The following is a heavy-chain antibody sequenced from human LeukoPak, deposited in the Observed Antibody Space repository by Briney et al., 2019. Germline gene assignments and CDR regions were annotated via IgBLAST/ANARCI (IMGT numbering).Heavy chain of an antibody. CDR3: ARAKGSGSYFL. J-gene: IGHJ4*02. V-gene: IGHV3-48*01. D-gene: IGHD3-10*01. CDR1: GFTFSSYS. CDR2: ISSSSSTI. Sequence: GGSLRLSCAASGFTFSSYSMNWVRQAPGKGLEWVSYISSSSSTIYYADSVKGRFTISRDNAKNSLYLQMNSLRAEDTAVYYCARAKGSGSYFLWGQGTLVTVSS.